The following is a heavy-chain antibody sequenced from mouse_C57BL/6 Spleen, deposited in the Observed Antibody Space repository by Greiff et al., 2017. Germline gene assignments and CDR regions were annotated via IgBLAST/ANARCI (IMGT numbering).Heavy chain of an antibody. CDR3: ARSYTIGSSGEGATQAASSQRENSPDV. CDR1: GFTFSDYG. Sequence: EVKLMVSGGGLVKPGGSLKLSCAASGFTFSDYGMHWVRQAPEKGLEWVAYISSGSSTIYYADTVKGRFTISRGNANNTLFLHMSSLRSEDTAMYYCARSYTIGSSGEGATQAASSQRENSPDV. D-gene: IGHD2-14*01. J-gene: IGHJ1*01. CDR2: ISSGSSTI. V-gene: IGHV5-17*01.